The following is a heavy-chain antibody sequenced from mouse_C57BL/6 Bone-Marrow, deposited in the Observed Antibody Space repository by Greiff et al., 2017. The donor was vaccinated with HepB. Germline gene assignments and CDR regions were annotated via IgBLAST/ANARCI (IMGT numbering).Heavy chain of an antibody. Sequence: QVQLQQSGAELARAGASVKMSCKASGYTFTSYTMHWVKQRPGQGLEWIGYINPSSGYTKYNQKFKDKATLTADKSSSTAYMKLSSLTSEDSAVYYCARRGDYDWYFDVWGTGTTVTVSS. V-gene: IGHV1-4*01. CDR2: INPSSGYT. J-gene: IGHJ1*03. CDR3: ARRGDYDWYFDV. CDR1: GYTFTSYT. D-gene: IGHD2-4*01.